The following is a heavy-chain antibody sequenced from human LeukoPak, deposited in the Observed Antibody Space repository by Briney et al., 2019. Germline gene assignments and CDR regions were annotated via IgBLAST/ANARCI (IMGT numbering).Heavy chain of an antibody. CDR3: ARDGYNGAPIFDY. CDR1: GFTFNSYS. J-gene: IGHJ4*02. Sequence: GGSLRLSCAASGFTFNSYSMNWVRRSPGKGLEWVSSISSSSSYIYYADSVKGRFTISRDNAKNSLYLQMNSLRAEDTAVYYCARDGYNGAPIFDYWGQGTLVTVSS. V-gene: IGHV3-21*01. CDR2: ISSSSSYI. D-gene: IGHD5-24*01.